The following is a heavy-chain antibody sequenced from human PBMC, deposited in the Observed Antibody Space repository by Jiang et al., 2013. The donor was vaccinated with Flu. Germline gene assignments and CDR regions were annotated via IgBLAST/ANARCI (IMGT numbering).Heavy chain of an antibody. Sequence: VQLLESGGGLVQPGGSLKLSCAAAGFTFSDSAIHWVRQASGKGLEWVGRIRSKANSYATIYAASVKGRFTISRDGSKNTAYLQMNSLKTEDTAVYYCTSAPNYYDSSGYWSPWGQGPWSPSPQ. J-gene: IGHJ5*02. D-gene: IGHD3-22*01. CDR2: IRSKANSYAT. CDR3: TSAPNYYDSSGYWSP. CDR1: GFTFSDSA. V-gene: IGHV3-73*01.